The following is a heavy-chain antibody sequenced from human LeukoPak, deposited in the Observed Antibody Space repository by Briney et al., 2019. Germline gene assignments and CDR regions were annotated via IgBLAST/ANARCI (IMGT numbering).Heavy chain of an antibody. CDR2: IYYSGST. D-gene: IGHD1-7*01. V-gene: IGHV4-59*01. Sequence: SETLSLTCTVSGGSISSYYWSWIRQPPGKGLEWIGYIYYSGSTNYNPSLKSRVTISVDTSKNQFSLKLSSVTAADTAVYYCARDGWNYVGFDYWGQGTLVTVSS. CDR3: ARDGWNYVGFDY. J-gene: IGHJ4*02. CDR1: GGSISSYY.